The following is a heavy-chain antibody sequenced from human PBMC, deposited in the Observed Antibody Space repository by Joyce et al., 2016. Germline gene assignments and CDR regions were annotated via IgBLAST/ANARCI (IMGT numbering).Heavy chain of an antibody. CDR2: ISSSGGST. D-gene: IGHD4-17*01. J-gene: IGHJ4*02. Sequence: EVQLLESGGGLVQPGGSLRLSCAASRFAFSSYAMSWVRQAAGKGREWVSTISSSGGSTYYADAVKCRFTISRDNSENTLYLQMNSLRAGDTAVYYCAKDQDYGDYSVDYWGQGTLVTVSS. V-gene: IGHV3-23*01. CDR3: AKDQDYGDYSVDY. CDR1: RFAFSSYA.